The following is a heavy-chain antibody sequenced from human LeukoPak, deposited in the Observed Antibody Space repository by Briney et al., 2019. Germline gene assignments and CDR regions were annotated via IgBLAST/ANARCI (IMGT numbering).Heavy chain of an antibody. CDR3: AKERSQLWTNFDY. V-gene: IGHV3-30-3*01. CDR1: GLNYA. J-gene: IGHJ4*02. CDR2: VTYDGNRQ. Sequence: GMSLRLSCVASGLNYAMHWVRQAPGKGPEWVAVVTYDGNRQYYADSVKGRVTISRDNSKNTLYLQMNTLRAEDTAVYYCAKERSQLWTNFDYWGQGTLVTVSS. D-gene: IGHD3-10*01.